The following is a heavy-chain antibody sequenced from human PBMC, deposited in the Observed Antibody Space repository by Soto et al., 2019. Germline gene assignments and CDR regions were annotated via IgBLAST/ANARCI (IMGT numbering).Heavy chain of an antibody. D-gene: IGHD3-22*01. CDR1: GFTFSSYA. CDR3: ARERVWGHYYDSSGYYPPY. V-gene: IGHV3-30-3*01. CDR2: ISYDGSNK. Sequence: GGSLRLSCAASGFTFSSYAMHWVRQAPGKGLEWVAVISYDGSNKYYADSVKGRFTISRDNSKNTLYLQMNSLRAEDTAVYYCARERVWGHYYDSSGYYPPYWGQGTLVTVSS. J-gene: IGHJ4*02.